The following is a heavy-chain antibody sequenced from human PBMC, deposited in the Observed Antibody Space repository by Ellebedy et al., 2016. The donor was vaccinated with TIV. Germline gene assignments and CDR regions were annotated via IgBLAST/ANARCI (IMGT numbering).Heavy chain of an antibody. CDR2: IIPIFGTA. J-gene: IGHJ6*02. CDR1: GGTFSSYA. D-gene: IGHD3-10*01. V-gene: IGHV1-69*13. CDR3: ARDLGRTMVRGVPTVCYYGMDV. Sequence: SVKVSXXASGGTFSSYAISWVRQAPGQGLEWMGGIIPIFGTANYAQKFQGRVTITADESTSTAYMELSSLRSEDTAVYYCARDLGRTMVRGVPTVCYYGMDVWGQGTTVTVSS.